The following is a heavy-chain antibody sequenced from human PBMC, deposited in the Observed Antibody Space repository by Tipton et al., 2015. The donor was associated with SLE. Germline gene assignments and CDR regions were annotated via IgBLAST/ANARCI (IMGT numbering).Heavy chain of an antibody. CDR1: GLSIHNFSSY. CDR2: IFYDGST. V-gene: IGHV4-39*07. Sequence: TLSLTCTVSGLSIHNFSSYWGWIRQPPGKGLEWIASIFYDGSTHYNPSLKSRLTISLDTSKNQFSLQLTSVTAADTAVYYCARVKGSGKRNWFDPWGQGTLVTVSS. CDR3: ARVKGSGKRNWFDP. D-gene: IGHD3-10*01. J-gene: IGHJ5*02.